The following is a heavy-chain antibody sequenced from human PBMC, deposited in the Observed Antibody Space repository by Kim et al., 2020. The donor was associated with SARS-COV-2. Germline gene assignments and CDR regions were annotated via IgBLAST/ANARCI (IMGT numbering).Heavy chain of an antibody. D-gene: IGHD1-26*01. Sequence: GESLKISCKGSGYSFTSYWIGWVRQMPGKGLEWMGIIYPGDSDTRYSPSFQGQVTISADKSISTAYLQWSSLKASDTAMYYCARQGWELLNGGWFDPWGQGTLVTVSS. CDR3: ARQGWELLNGGWFDP. V-gene: IGHV5-51*01. J-gene: IGHJ5*02. CDR2: IYPGDSDT. CDR1: GYSFTSYW.